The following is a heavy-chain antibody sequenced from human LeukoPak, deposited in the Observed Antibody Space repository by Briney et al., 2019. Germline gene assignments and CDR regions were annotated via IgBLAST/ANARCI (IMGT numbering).Heavy chain of an antibody. CDR3: ARDRVTYYYDSSGYLPWFDP. Sequence: SETLSLTCTVSGGSISSSSYYWGWIRQPPGKGLEWIGSIYYSGSTYYNPSLKSRVTISVDTSKNQFSLKLSSVTAADTAVYYCARDRVTYYYDSSGYLPWFDPWGQGTLVTVSS. CDR1: GGSISSSSYY. D-gene: IGHD3-22*01. J-gene: IGHJ5*02. V-gene: IGHV4-39*07. CDR2: IYYSGST.